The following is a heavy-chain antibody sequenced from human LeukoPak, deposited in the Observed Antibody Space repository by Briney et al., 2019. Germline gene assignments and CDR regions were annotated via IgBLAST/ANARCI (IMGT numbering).Heavy chain of an antibody. Sequence: PSETLSLTCAVSGYSISSGQFWGWIRQPPGKGLEWIGSIFHSGTTYYKASLKSRVTISVDTSKNQFSLSLSSVSAADTAVYYCAHNFPLLTGSSAGDSEFWGQGTLVTVSS. CDR1: GYSISSGQF. V-gene: IGHV4-38-2*01. D-gene: IGHD3-9*01. CDR3: AHNFPLLTGSSAGDSEF. CDR2: IFHSGTT. J-gene: IGHJ4*02.